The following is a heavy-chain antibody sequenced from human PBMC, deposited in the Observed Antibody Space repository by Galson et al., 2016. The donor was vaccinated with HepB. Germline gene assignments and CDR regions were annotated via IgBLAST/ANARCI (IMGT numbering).Heavy chain of an antibody. CDR1: GFSFSNAW. D-gene: IGHD5-12*01. V-gene: IGHV3-15*07. CDR3: TTGTYIGYDFDSDY. Sequence: SLRLSCSASGFSFSNAWMNWVRQAPGKGLEWVGRIKTNSEGGTTDYAAPVKGRFTISRNDSINTLFLHMSSLKTEDSAVYYCTTGTYIGYDFDSDYWGQGTLVTVSS. J-gene: IGHJ4*02. CDR2: IKTNSEGGTT.